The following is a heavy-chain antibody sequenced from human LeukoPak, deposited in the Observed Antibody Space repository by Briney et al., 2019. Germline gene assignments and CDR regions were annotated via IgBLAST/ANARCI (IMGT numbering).Heavy chain of an antibody. Sequence: PGGSLRLSCAGSGFTFSRFSMIWVRQAPGKGLERVASISSGSHHKYHADSLKGRFTISRDNDKNSLFLQMNSLRAEDTALYYCATRLTADSYEASDIWGQGTMVTVSS. CDR3: ATRLTADSYEASDI. CDR1: GFTFSRFS. D-gene: IGHD6-13*01. J-gene: IGHJ3*02. CDR2: ISSGSHHK. V-gene: IGHV3-21*06.